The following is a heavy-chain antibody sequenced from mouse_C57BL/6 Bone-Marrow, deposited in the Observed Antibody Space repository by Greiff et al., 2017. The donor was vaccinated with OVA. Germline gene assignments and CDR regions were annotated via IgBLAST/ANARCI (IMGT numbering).Heavy chain of an antibody. CDR2: IDPSDSYT. J-gene: IGHJ3*01. CDR3: ARAPDGYYWFAY. D-gene: IGHD2-3*01. CDR1: GYTFTSYW. V-gene: IGHV1-50*01. Sequence: QVQLQQPGAELVKPGASVKLSCKASGYTFTSYWMQWVKQRPGQGLAWIGEIDPSDSYTNYNQKFKGKATLTVDTSSSTAYMQLSSLTSEDSAVYYCARAPDGYYWFAYWGQGTLVTVSA.